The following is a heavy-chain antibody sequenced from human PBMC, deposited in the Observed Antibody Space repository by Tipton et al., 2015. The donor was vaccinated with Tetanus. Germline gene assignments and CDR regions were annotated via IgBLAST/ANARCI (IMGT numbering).Heavy chain of an antibody. CDR3: ARGDSSGYIYVGGNDAFDI. CDR1: GGSISSGGYY. Sequence: TLSLTCTVSGGSISSGGYYWSWIRQHPGKGLEWIGYIYYSGSTYYNPSLKSRVTISVDTSKNQFSLKLSSVTAADTAVYYCARGDSSGYIYVGGNDAFDIWGQGTMVAVSS. D-gene: IGHD3-22*01. V-gene: IGHV4-31*03. J-gene: IGHJ3*02. CDR2: IYYSGST.